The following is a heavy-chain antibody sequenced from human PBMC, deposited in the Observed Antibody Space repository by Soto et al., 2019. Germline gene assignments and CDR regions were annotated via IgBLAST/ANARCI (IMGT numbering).Heavy chain of an antibody. CDR1: GYTFNMYG. V-gene: IGHV1-18*01. Sequence: QIQLVQSGAEVKKPGASVKVSCRASGYTFNMYGITWVRQAPGQGLEWMGWITADNGDTKFAQKLQGRASMNIDTSTTTGYMELRDLTSDDTALYYCARRTLGSAIGIGDYWGQGTLVTVSS. J-gene: IGHJ4*02. D-gene: IGHD7-27*01. CDR3: ARRTLGSAIGIGDY. CDR2: ITADNGDT.